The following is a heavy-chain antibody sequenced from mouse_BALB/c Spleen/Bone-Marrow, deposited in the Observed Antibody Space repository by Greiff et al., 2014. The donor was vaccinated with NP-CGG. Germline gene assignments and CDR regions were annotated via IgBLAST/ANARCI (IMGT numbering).Heavy chain of an antibody. Sequence: VQLQQSGAEFVKPGASVKLSCTASGFNIKDAYMHWVKQRPEQGLEWIVGIDPANGNTKYDPKFQGKATITADTSSNTAYLQLSSLTSEDTAVYYCAYYRYDEGGFAFWGQGTLVTVSA. J-gene: IGHJ3*01. CDR2: IDPANGNT. D-gene: IGHD2-14*01. V-gene: IGHV14-3*02. CDR1: GFNIKDAY. CDR3: AYYRYDEGGFAF.